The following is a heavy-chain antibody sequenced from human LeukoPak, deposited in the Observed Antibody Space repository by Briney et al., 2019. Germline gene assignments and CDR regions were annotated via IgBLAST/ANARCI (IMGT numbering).Heavy chain of an antibody. D-gene: IGHD3-22*01. Sequence: SETLSLTCAVYGGSFNGYYWSWIRQPPGKGLEWIGEINHSGSTNYNPSLKSRVTISVDTSKNQFSLKLSSVTAADTAVYYCARRASSGYFIKLDYWGQGTLVTVSS. J-gene: IGHJ4*02. CDR2: INHSGST. CDR3: ARRASSGYFIKLDY. V-gene: IGHV4-34*01. CDR1: GGSFNGYY.